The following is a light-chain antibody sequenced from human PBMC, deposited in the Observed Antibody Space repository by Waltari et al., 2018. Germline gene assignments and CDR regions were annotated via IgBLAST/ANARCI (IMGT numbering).Light chain of an antibody. CDR1: TSNIGGND. CDR3: ATLDDSLSGV. V-gene: IGLV1-47*01. Sequence: QSVLTQPPSASGSPGQTITISCSGRTSNIGGNDVSWYQHLPGTAPKLLSYKNNRRPSGVSERFSGSKSVTSASLAISGLRSEDEAYYYCATLDDSLSGVFGGGTKLTVL. CDR2: KNN. J-gene: IGLJ3*02.